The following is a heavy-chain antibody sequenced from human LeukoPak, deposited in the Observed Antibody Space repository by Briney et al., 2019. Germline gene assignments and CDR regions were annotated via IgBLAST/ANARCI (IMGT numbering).Heavy chain of an antibody. CDR3: ARHPFATPFDY. J-gene: IGHJ4*02. D-gene: IGHD2-15*01. Sequence: PSETLSLTCAVYGGSFSGYYWSWIRQPPGKGLEWIGEINHSGSTNYNPSLKSRVTTSVDTSKNQFSLKLSSVTAADTAVYYCARHPFATPFDYWGRGTLLTVSS. CDR2: INHSGST. CDR1: GGSFSGYY. V-gene: IGHV4-34*01.